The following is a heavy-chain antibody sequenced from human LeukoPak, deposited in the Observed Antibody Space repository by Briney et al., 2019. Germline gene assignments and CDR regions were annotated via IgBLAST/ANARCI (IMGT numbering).Heavy chain of an antibody. J-gene: IGHJ6*03. CDR3: ATRSLVTTFYYYYMDV. CDR1: GGTFSSYA. Sequence: GASVKVSCKASGGTFSSYAISWVRQAPGQGLEWMGGIIPIFGTANYAQKFQGRVTITTDESTSTAYMELSSLRSEDTAVYYCATRSLVTTFYYYYMDVWGKGTTVTVS. V-gene: IGHV1-69*05. D-gene: IGHD4-17*01. CDR2: IIPIFGTA.